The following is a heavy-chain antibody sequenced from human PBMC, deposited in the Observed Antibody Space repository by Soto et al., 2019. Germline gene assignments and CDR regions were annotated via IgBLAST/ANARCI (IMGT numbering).Heavy chain of an antibody. CDR1: GYTFTNYG. Sequence: QVQLVQSGAEVKKPGASVKVSCKASGYTFTNYGISWVRQAPGQGLEWMGWINAHNGNTNSAQKLQGRVTMTTDTSTSTAYMELRSLRSDDPGVYYGARVLPPFDPWGQGTLVTVSS. CDR3: ARVLPPFDP. V-gene: IGHV1-18*01. CDR2: INAHNGNT. J-gene: IGHJ5*02.